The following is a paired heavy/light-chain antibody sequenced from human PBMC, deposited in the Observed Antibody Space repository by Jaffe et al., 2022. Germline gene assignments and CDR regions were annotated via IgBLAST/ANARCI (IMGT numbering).Heavy chain of an antibody. Sequence: QVQLQESGPGLVKPSETLSLTCAVSGYSINTGYYWGWIRQPPGKGLEWIGTIYHSGTTYYNPSLKSRVTISVDTSKNQFSLKLSSVTAADTAVYYCARHPATGHGIAVTGTYWYAFDIWGQGTMVTVSS. J-gene: IGHJ3*02. CDR2: IYHSGTT. V-gene: IGHV4-38-2*01. CDR1: GYSINTGYY. CDR3: ARHPATGHGIAVTGTYWYAFDI. D-gene: IGHD6-19*01.
Light chain of an antibody. Sequence: EIVMTQSPATLSVSPGERATLSCRASQSVSSNLAWYQQKPGQAPRLLIYGASTRATGIPARFSGSGSGTEFTLTISSLQSEDFAVYYCQQYNNWPPVYTFGQGTKLEIK. CDR3: QQYNNWPPVYT. V-gene: IGKV3-15*01. CDR1: QSVSSN. CDR2: GAS. J-gene: IGKJ2*01.